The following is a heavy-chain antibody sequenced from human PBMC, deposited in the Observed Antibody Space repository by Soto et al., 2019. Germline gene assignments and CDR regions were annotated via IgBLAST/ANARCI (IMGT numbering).Heavy chain of an antibody. V-gene: IGHV3-9*01. J-gene: IGHJ6*03. D-gene: IGHD3-9*01. CDR1: GFTFDDYA. CDR3: AKTLYYDILTGYPGFNYYMDV. Sequence: GGSLRLSCAASGFTFDDYAMHWVRQAPGKGLEWVSGISWNSGSIGYADSVKGRFTISRDNAKNSLYLQMNSLRAEDTALYYCAKTLYYDILTGYPGFNYYMDVWGKGTTVTVSS. CDR2: ISWNSGSI.